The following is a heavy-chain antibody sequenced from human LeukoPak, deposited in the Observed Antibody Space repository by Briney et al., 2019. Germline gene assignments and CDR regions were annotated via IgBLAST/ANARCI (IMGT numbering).Heavy chain of an antibody. Sequence: SETLSLTCTVSGGSISNYYWTWIRQPPGKRLEWIAYVSYSGSSSSNPSLESRVTISVDMSKNQFSLKLTSVTAADTALYFCARGYDHKSTYFDNWGQGTLVTVSS. CDR2: VSYSGSS. CDR1: GGSISNYY. V-gene: IGHV4-59*01. CDR3: ARGYDHKSTYFDN. J-gene: IGHJ4*02. D-gene: IGHD5-12*01.